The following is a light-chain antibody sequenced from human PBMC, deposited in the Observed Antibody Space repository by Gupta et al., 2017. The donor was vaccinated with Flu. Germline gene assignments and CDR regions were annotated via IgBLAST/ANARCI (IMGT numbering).Light chain of an antibody. V-gene: IGLV2-14*01. Sequence: QSALTQSASVSGSPGQSITISCTGTSSDVAGCNNVSWYQQHPGRAPKLMIYEVSNRPPGVSYRFSGSKSDNTASLTISGLQAEDAADYYCSSYTSSSTLYVFGTGTKVTVL. CDR1: SSDVAGCNN. CDR2: EVS. J-gene: IGLJ1*01. CDR3: SSYTSSSTLYV.